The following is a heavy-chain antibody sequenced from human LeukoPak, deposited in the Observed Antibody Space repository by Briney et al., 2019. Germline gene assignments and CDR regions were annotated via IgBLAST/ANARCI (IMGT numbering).Heavy chain of an antibody. J-gene: IGHJ6*03. CDR3: ARVDSSGYDSLYYYMDV. D-gene: IGHD3-22*01. Sequence: SETLSLTCTVSGGSISSSSYYWGWIRQPPGKGLEWIGSIYYSGSTYYNPSLKSRVAISVDTSKNQFSLKLSSVTAAGTAVYYCARVDSSGYDSLYYYMDVWGKGTTVTVSS. CDR2: IYYSGST. CDR1: GGSISSSSYY. V-gene: IGHV4-39*07.